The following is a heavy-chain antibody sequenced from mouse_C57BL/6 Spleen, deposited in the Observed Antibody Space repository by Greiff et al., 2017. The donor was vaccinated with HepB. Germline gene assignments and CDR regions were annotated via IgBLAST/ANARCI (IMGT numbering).Heavy chain of an antibody. V-gene: IGHV1-53*01. D-gene: IGHD2-4*01. Sequence: QVQLQQSGTELVKPGASVKLSCKASGYTFTSYWMHWVKQRPGQGLEWIGNINPSNGGTNYNEKFKSKATLPVDKSSSTAYMQLSSLKSEDDAVYYCAREKYDYDGFAYWGQGTLVTVSA. J-gene: IGHJ3*01. CDR1: GYTFTSYW. CDR3: AREKYDYDGFAY. CDR2: INPSNGGT.